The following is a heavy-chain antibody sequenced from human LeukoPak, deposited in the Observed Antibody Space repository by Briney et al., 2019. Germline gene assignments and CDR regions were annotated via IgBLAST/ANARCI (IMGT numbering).Heavy chain of an antibody. V-gene: IGHV4-34*01. J-gene: IGHJ5*02. CDR3: ARGPPRITIFGVVIEYNWFDP. Sequence: PSETLSLTCAVYGGSFSGYYWSWIRQPPGKGLEWIGEINHSGSTNYNPSLKSRVTISVDTSKNQFSLKLSSVTAADTAVYYCARGPPRITIFGVVIEYNWFDPWGQGTLVTVSS. CDR2: INHSGST. CDR1: GGSFSGYY. D-gene: IGHD3-3*01.